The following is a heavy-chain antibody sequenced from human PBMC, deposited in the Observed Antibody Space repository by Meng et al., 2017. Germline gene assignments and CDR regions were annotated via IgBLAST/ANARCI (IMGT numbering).Heavy chain of an antibody. V-gene: IGHV4-34*01. Sequence: VQHKQWGAGLLKPSETLSLTCAVYGGSFSGYYWSWIRQPPGKGLEWIGEINHSGSTNYNPSLKSRVTISVDTSKNQFSLKLSSVTAADTAVYYCARGTRGYSYGNDYWGQGTLVTVSS. J-gene: IGHJ4*02. CDR3: ARGTRGYSYGNDY. CDR2: INHSGST. D-gene: IGHD5-18*01. CDR1: GGSFSGYY.